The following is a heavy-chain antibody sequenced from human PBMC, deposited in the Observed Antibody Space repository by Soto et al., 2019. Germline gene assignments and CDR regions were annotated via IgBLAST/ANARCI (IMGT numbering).Heavy chain of an antibody. V-gene: IGHV4-30-2*01. Sequence: QLQLQESGSGLVKPSQTLSLTCAVSGGSISSGCYSWSWIRQPPGKVLEWIGYIYHSGSTYYNPSLKSIVTISVDRSKNQFSLKLSSVTAADTAVYYCASSNYHSPLPLYCWGQGTLVTVSS. CDR1: GGSISSGCYS. CDR3: ASSNYHSPLPLYC. CDR2: IYHSGST. J-gene: IGHJ4*02. D-gene: IGHD3-22*01.